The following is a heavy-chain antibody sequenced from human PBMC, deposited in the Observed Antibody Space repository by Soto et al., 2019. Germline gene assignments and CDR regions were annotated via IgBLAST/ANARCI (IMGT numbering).Heavy chain of an antibody. CDR1: GFIFSSYA. Sequence: EVQLLESGGGLVQPGGSLRLSCAASGFIFSSYAMSWVRQAPGKGLEWVSAMSGSGDNAYYADSVKGRFTIARGNSKNLLTLQMKSLRAEDTAIYYCARFFAAGTRGYLDSWGQGTLVNVSS. V-gene: IGHV3-23*01. J-gene: IGHJ4*02. D-gene: IGHD3-3*01. CDR2: MSGSGDNA. CDR3: ARFFAAGTRGYLDS.